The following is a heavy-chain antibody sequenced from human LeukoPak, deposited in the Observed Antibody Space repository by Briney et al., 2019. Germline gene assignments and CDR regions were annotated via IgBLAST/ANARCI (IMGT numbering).Heavy chain of an antibody. J-gene: IGHJ5*02. D-gene: IGHD3-16*02. CDR3: ARDLSYDYVWGSYRPNWFGP. Sequence: GGSLRLSCAASGFTFDDYGMSWVRQAPGKGLEWVSGINWNGGSTGYADSVKGRFTISRDNAKNSLYLQMNSLRAEDTALYYCARDLSYDYVWGSYRPNWFGPWGQGTLVTVSS. CDR1: GFTFDDYG. V-gene: IGHV3-20*04. CDR2: INWNGGST.